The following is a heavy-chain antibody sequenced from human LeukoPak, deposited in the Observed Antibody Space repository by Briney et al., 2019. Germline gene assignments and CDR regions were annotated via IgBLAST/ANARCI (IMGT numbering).Heavy chain of an antibody. CDR2: ISSSSSYI. V-gene: IGHV3-21*01. D-gene: IGHD5-18*01. Sequence: GGSLRLSCAASGFTFTSYSMNWVRQAPGKGLEWVSFISSSSSYIYYADSVKGRFTISRDNAKNSLYLQMNSLRAEDTAVYYCARDSYSYGRFDYWGQGTLVTVSS. J-gene: IGHJ4*02. CDR1: GFTFTSYS. CDR3: ARDSYSYGRFDY.